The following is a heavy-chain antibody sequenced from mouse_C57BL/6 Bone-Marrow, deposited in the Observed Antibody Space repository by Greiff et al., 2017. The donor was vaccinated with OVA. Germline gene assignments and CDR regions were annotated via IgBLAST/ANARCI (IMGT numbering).Heavy chain of an antibody. V-gene: IGHV5-2*01. CDR3: ARRGNYGAMDY. CDR1: EYAFPSHD. D-gene: IGHD2-1*01. Sequence: EVKLMESGGGLVQPGESLKLSCESNEYAFPSHDMSWVRKTPEKRLELVAAINSDGGSTYYPDTMERRFIISRDNTKKTLYLQMSSLRSEDTALYYCARRGNYGAMDYWGKGTSVTVSS. CDR2: INSDGGST. J-gene: IGHJ4*01.